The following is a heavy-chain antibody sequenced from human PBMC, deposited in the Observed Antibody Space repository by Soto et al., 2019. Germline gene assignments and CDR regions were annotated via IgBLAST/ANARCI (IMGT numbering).Heavy chain of an antibody. CDR3: ARIGYGYPTGRGWFDP. D-gene: IGHD5-18*01. J-gene: IGHJ5*02. V-gene: IGHV1-3*01. CDR1: GYTFTSYT. Sequence: QVQLVQSGAEVKKSGASVKVSCKASGYTFTSYTMHWVRQAPGQSLEWLGWINAGNGDTKYSQKFQCRVTITRDISASTAYMELSSLRSVDTAVYYCARIGYGYPTGRGWFDPWGQGTLVTVSS. CDR2: INAGNGDT.